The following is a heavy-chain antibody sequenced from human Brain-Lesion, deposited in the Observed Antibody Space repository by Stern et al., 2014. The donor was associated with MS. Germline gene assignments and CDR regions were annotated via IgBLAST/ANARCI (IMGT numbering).Heavy chain of an antibody. CDR3: ARGRVVPGFQYYATDV. V-gene: IGHV4-61*02. D-gene: IGHD2-2*01. J-gene: IGHJ6*02. CDR2: IFNSGST. CDR1: GGSISSGGYY. Sequence: QLVQSGPGLVKPSQTLSLSCTVSGGSISSGGYYWSWIRQPAGKGLEWIGRIFNSGSTSYNPPLKSRVTISIDPSKNQFSLRLNSMTAADTAVYYCARGRVVPGFQYYATDVWGQGTTVIVSS.